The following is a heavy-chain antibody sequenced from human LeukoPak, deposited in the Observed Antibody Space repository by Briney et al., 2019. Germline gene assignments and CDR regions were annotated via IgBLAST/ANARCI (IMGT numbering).Heavy chain of an antibody. D-gene: IGHD6-13*01. Sequence: GGSLRLSCAASGFTFDDYTMHWVRQAPGKGLEWVSLISWDGGSTYYADSVKGRFTISRDNSKNTLYLQMNSLRAEDTAVYYCAKGLFGAAAGTGFDYWGQGTLVTVSS. J-gene: IGHJ4*02. V-gene: IGHV3-43*01. CDR2: ISWDGGST. CDR3: AKGLFGAAAGTGFDY. CDR1: GFTFDDYT.